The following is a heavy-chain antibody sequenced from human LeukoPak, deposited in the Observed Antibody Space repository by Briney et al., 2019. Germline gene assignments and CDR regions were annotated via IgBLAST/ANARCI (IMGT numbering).Heavy chain of an antibody. D-gene: IGHD2-8*01. CDR2: IYSGGST. CDR1: GFTVSSKY. CDR3: ARGIRGYSYCTLDY. V-gene: IGHV3-53*04. J-gene: IGHJ4*02. Sequence: GGSLRLSCAASGFTVSSKYMSWVRQAPGKGLEWVSVIYSGGSTYYADSVKGRFTISRHNSKNTLYLQMNSLRAEDTAVYYCARGIRGYSYCTLDYWGQGTLVTVSS.